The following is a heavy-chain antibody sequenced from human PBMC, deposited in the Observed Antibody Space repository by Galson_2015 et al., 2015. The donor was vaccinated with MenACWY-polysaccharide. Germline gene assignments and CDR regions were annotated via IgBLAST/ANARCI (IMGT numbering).Heavy chain of an antibody. CDR1: GFTFSTYW. V-gene: IGHV3-74*01. J-gene: IGHJ4*02. CDR3: ARGYSAYD. CDR2: IKSDGSSP. Sequence: ALRLSCAASGFTFSTYWLHWVRQAPGTGLVWVSRIKSDGSSPNDADSVKGRFPISRDNAKNTLYLQMNSLRAEDTALYYCARGYSAYDWGQGTLVTVSA. D-gene: IGHD5-12*01.